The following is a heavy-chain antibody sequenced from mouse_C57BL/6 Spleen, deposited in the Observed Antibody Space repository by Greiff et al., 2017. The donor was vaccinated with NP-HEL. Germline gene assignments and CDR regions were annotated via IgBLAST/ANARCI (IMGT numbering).Heavy chain of an antibody. J-gene: IGHJ2*01. CDR1: GFNIKDYY. CDR3: TYYYGSRGPFDY. Sequence: VQLQQSGAELVRPGASVKLSCTASGFNIKDYYMHWVKQRPEQGLEWIGRIDPEDGDTEYAPKFQGKATMTADTSSNTAYLQLSSLTSEDTAVYYCTYYYGSRGPFDYWGQGTTLTVSS. D-gene: IGHD1-1*01. V-gene: IGHV14-1*01. CDR2: IDPEDGDT.